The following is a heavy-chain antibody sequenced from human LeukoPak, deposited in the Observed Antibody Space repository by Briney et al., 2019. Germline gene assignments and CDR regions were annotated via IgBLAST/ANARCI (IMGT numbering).Heavy chain of an antibody. CDR3: ARDGWGTRTFDY. CDR1: GFTFDDYG. V-gene: IGHV3-20*01. D-gene: IGHD1-26*01. CDR2: INWNGGST. J-gene: IGHJ4*02. Sequence: GGSLRLSCAASGFTFDDYGMSWVRQAPGKGLEWVSGINWNGGSTGYADSVKGRFTISRDNAKNSLYLQMNSLRAEDTALYHCARDGWGTRTFDYWGQGTLVTVSS.